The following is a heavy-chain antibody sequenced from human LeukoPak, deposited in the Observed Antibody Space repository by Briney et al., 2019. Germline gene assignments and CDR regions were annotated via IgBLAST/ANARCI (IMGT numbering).Heavy chain of an antibody. J-gene: IGHJ4*01. CDR2: IFYGGTTGTP. CDR1: GGSFSDGTYY. Sequence: SETLSLTCTVSGGSFSDGTYYWAWIRQPPGQTLEWIGNIFYGGTTGTPYYSPSLKSRVTISLDTSKSQFSLQLSSVTAADTAIYNCARRRDVWFGGTPTYYFDYWGQGSLVAVSS. D-gene: IGHD3-10*01. V-gene: IGHV4-39*01. CDR3: ARRRDVWFGGTPTYYFDY.